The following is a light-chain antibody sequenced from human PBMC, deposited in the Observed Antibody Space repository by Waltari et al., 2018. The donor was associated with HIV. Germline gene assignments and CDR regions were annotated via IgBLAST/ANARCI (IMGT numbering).Light chain of an antibody. J-gene: IGLJ2*01. CDR2: EVT. CDR1: SSDVVAYNL. CDR3: CSYTGTGIV. V-gene: IGLV2-23*02. Sequence: QSALTQLASVSGSPGQSITISCTGTSSDVVAYNLVSWYQQHPNKAPKLMIFEVTKRPSGVSDRFSGSRSGNTASLTISGLQTEDEGDYYCCSYTGTGIVFGGGTKLTVL.